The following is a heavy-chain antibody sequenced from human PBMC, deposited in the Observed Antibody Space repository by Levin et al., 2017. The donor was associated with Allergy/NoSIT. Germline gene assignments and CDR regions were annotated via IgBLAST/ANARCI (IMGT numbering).Heavy chain of an antibody. CDR1: GFSFSSHW. Sequence: PGGSLRLSCAASGFSFSSHWMSWVRQAPGKGLEWVANINQVGSEKYYADSVKGRFTTSRDNAKDLLYLQMNSLRAEDTAVYYCARDGVDAGIYFDYWGQGTQLTVSS. CDR3: ARDGVDAGIYFDY. V-gene: IGHV3-7*01. J-gene: IGHJ4*02. CDR2: INQVGSEK. D-gene: IGHD2-15*01.